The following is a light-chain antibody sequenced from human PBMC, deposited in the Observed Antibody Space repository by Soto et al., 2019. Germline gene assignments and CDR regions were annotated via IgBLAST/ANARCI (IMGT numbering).Light chain of an antibody. J-gene: IGKJ1*01. CDR2: GAS. V-gene: IGKV3-20*01. CDR3: QQYGSSPRT. CDR1: QSVSSYY. Sequence: EILLTQSPATLSLSLGERATISCRASQSVSSYYVAWLQQKPGHAPMLLIYGASIRATGIPERFSGGGSRTYFTLTISRLVPEDFAVYYCQQYGSSPRTFGQGTKVEIK.